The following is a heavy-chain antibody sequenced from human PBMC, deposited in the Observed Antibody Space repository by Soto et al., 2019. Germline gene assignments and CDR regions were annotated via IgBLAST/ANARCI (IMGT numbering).Heavy chain of an antibody. D-gene: IGHD2-15*01. Sequence: EVQLLESGGGLVQPGGSLRLSCAASGFTFSSYAMSWVRQAPGKGLEWVSAISGSGGSTYYADSVKGRFTISRDNSKNTLYLQLNSLIAEDTAVYYCAKGVVVAAYYYYYMDVWGKGTTVTVSS. V-gene: IGHV3-23*01. J-gene: IGHJ6*03. CDR1: GFTFSSYA. CDR3: AKGVVVAAYYYYYMDV. CDR2: ISGSGGST.